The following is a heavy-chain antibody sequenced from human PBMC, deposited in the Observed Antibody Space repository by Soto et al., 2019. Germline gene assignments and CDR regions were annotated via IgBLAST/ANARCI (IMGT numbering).Heavy chain of an antibody. Sequence: ASVKVSCKASGYTFTSYFIHWVRQAPGQGLEWMGIINPTGGSTSYAQKFQGRVTMTRDTSTSTVYMELSSLRSEDTAVYYCATSGYSISDAFDLSCEGTMVPVSS. J-gene: IGHJ3*01. CDR2: INPTGGST. CDR1: GYTFTSYF. CDR3: ATSGYSISDAFDL. D-gene: IGHD6-13*01. V-gene: IGHV1-46*01.